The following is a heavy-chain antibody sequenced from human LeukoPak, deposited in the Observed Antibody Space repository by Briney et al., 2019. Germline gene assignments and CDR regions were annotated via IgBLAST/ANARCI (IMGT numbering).Heavy chain of an antibody. CDR1: GYTFNRYA. Sequence: ASVKVSCKASGYTFNRYAISWVRQAPGQGLEWMGWISAKNGNTIYAQKVQGRVTMTTDTSTSTAYMELRSLRSDDTGIYYCARDTEWEKNPDYFDCWGQGTLVTVSS. V-gene: IGHV1-18*01. CDR3: ARDTEWEKNPDYFDC. CDR2: ISAKNGNT. J-gene: IGHJ4*02. D-gene: IGHD1-26*01.